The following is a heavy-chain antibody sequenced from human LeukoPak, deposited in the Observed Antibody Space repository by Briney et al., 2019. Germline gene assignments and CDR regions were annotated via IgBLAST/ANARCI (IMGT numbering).Heavy chain of an antibody. CDR2: IYTSGST. CDR1: GGSISSYY. V-gene: IGHV4-4*07. D-gene: IGHD6-6*01. Sequence: SETLPLTCTVSGGSISSYYWSWIRQPAGKGLEWIGRIYTSGSTNYNPSLKSRVTMSVDTSKNQFSLKLSSVTAADTAAYYCARDTEYSSSSYYYYYYMDVWGKGTTVTVSS. J-gene: IGHJ6*03. CDR3: ARDTEYSSSSYYYYYYMDV.